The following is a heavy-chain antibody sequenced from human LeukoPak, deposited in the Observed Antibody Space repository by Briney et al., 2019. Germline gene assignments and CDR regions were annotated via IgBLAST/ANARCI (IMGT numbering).Heavy chain of an antibody. CDR1: GFTFSSYA. D-gene: IGHD6-19*01. CDR3: AKDRGQWLAFFDY. CDR2: ISGSGGST. Sequence: GGSLRLSCAASGFTFSSYAMSWVRQAPGKGLEWVSSISGSGGSTYYADSVKGRFTISRDNSKNTLYLQMNSLRAEDTAVYYCAKDRGQWLAFFDYWGQGTLVTVSS. V-gene: IGHV3-23*01. J-gene: IGHJ4*02.